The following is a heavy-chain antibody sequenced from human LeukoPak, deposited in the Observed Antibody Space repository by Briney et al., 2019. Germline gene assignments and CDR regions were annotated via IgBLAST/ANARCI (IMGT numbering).Heavy chain of an antibody. CDR2: ISSSSSYI. D-gene: IGHD3-22*01. CDR3: ARDRRSGGMWDY. V-gene: IGHV3-21*01. Sequence: GGSLRLSCAASGFTFSSYSMNWVRQAPGKGLEWVSSISSSSSYIYYADSVKGRFTISRDNAMNSLYLQMNSLRAEDTAVYYCARDRRSGGMWDYWGQGTLVTVSS. CDR1: GFTFSSYS. J-gene: IGHJ4*02.